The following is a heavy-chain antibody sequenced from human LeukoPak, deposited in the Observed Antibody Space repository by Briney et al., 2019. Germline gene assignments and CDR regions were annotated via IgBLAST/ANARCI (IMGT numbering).Heavy chain of an antibody. Sequence: GGSLRLSCAASGFTFSSYSMNWVRQAPGKGLEWVSSISSSSRYIYYADSVKGRFTISRDNAKNSLYLQMNSLRAEDTAVYYCASAYRYDFWSGPDPIDYWGQGTLVTVSS. V-gene: IGHV3-21*01. CDR1: GFTFSSYS. D-gene: IGHD3-3*01. CDR3: ASAYRYDFWSGPDPIDY. J-gene: IGHJ4*02. CDR2: ISSSSRYI.